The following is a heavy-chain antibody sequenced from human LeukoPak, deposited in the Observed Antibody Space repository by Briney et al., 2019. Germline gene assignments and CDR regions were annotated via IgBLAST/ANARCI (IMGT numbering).Heavy chain of an antibody. CDR3: AKGYYDYVWGSYYFDY. Sequence: GGSLRLSCAASGFTFSSYAMSWVRQAPRKGLEWVSAISGSGGSTYYADSVKGRFTISRDNSRDTLYLQMNSLRAEDTAVHYCAKGYYDYVWGSYYFDYWGQGTLVTVSS. CDR2: ISGSGGST. D-gene: IGHD3-16*01. V-gene: IGHV3-23*01. CDR1: GFTFSSYA. J-gene: IGHJ4*02.